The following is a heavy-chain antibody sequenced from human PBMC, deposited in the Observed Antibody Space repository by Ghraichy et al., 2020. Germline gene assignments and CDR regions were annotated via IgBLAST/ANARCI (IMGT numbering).Heavy chain of an antibody. Sequence: ASVKVSCKASGYTFTSYGISWVRQAPGQVLEWMGWISAYNGNTNYAQQLQGRVTMTTDTSTSTAYMELRSLRSDDTAVYYCARESDRGIAVAGAQRRGRWDFDYWGQGTLVTVSS. V-gene: IGHV1-18*04. CDR1: GYTFTSYG. CDR2: ISAYNGNT. CDR3: ARESDRGIAVAGAQRRGRWDFDY. D-gene: IGHD6-19*01. J-gene: IGHJ4*02.